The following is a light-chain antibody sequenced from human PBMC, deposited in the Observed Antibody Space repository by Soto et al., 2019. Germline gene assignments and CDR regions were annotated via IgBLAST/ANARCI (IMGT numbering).Light chain of an antibody. CDR1: QSVSSW. Sequence: DIQMTQSPSTLSASVGDRVTITCRASQSVSSWLAWFQQKPGEAPKVLIYDASTLESGVPSRFSGSGSGTEFTLTITSLQPDDFATYFCQQYNSYSWTFGQGTKVDI. J-gene: IGKJ1*01. CDR2: DAS. V-gene: IGKV1-5*01. CDR3: QQYNSYSWT.